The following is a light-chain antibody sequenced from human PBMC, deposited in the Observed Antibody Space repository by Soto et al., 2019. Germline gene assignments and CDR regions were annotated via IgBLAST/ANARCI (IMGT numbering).Light chain of an antibody. CDR3: CSYAGSYTYV. V-gene: IGLV2-11*01. Sequence: QSVLTQPRSVSGSPGQSVTMSCTGTNSDVGGYNYVSWYQQHPGTAPKLMIYDVIKRPSGVPDRFSGSKSGNTASLTISGLQAEDEADYFCCSYAGSYTYVFGAGTKVTVL. J-gene: IGLJ1*01. CDR1: NSDVGGYNY. CDR2: DVI.